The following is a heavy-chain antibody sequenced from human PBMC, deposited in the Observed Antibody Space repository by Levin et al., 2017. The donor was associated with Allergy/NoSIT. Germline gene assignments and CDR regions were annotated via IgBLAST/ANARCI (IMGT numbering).Heavy chain of an antibody. Sequence: SQTLSLTCAVYGGSFSGYYWSWIRQPPGKGLEWIGEINHSGSTNYNPSLKSRVTISVDTSKNQFSLKLSSVTAADTAVYYCARGAGYSSSSSRYYYYYGMDVWGQGTTVTVSS. D-gene: IGHD6-6*01. V-gene: IGHV4-34*01. CDR1: GGSFSGYY. J-gene: IGHJ6*02. CDR3: ARGAGYSSSSSRYYYYYGMDV. CDR2: INHSGST.